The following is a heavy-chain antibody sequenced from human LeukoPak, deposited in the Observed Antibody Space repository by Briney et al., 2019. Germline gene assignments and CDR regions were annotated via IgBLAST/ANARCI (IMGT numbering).Heavy chain of an antibody. CDR1: GGTFSSYA. CDR2: IIPIFGTA. CDR3: ARDQYGILTGYRLDY. V-gene: IGHV1-69*05. D-gene: IGHD3-9*01. Sequence: SVEVSCKASGGTFSSYAISWVRQAPGQGLEWMGRIIPIFGTANYAQKFQGRVTITTDESTSTAYMELSSLRSEDTAVYYCARDQYGILTGYRLDYWVQGTLVTVSS. J-gene: IGHJ4*02.